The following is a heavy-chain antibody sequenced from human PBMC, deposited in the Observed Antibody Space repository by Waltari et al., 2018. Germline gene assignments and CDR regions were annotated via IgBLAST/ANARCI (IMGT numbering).Heavy chain of an antibody. CDR1: GFTFSSYG. V-gene: IGHV3-33*01. CDR3: ATEGVGATVPDY. CDR2: IWYDGSNK. Sequence: QVQLVESGGGVVQPGRSLRLSCAASGFTFSSYGMPWVRQAPGKGLEWVAVIWYDGSNKYYADSVKGRFTISRDNSKNTLYLQMNSLRAEDTAVYYCATEGVGATVPDYWGQGTLVTVSS. J-gene: IGHJ4*02. D-gene: IGHD1-26*01.